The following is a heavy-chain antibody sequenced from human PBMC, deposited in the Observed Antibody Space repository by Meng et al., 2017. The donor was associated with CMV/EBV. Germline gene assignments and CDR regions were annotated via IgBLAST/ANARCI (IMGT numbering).Heavy chain of an antibody. V-gene: IGHV4-59*01. J-gene: IGHJ4*02. D-gene: IGHD3-16*01. CDR3: ARLVGEYFDY. Sequence: SETLSLTCTVSGGSISSYYWSWIRQPPGKGLEWIGYIYYSGSTNYTPSLKSRVTISVDTSKNQFPLKLSSVTAADTAVYYCARLVGEYFDYWGQGTMVTVSS. CDR2: IYYSGST. CDR1: GGSISSYY.